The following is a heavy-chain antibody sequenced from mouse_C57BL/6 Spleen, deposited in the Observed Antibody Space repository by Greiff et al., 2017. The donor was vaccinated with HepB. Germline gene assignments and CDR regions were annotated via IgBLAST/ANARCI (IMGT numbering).Heavy chain of an antibody. CDR1: GFTFSSYA. CDR2: ISDGGSYT. CDR3: ARVGSLITTVVATRWYFDV. V-gene: IGHV5-4*01. D-gene: IGHD1-1*01. Sequence: EVQRVESGGGLVKPGGSLKLSCAASGFTFSSYAMSWVRQTPEKRLEWVATISDGGSYTYYPDNVKGRFTISRDNAKNNLYLQMSHLKSEDTAMYYCARVGSLITTVVATRWYFDVWGTGTTVTVSS. J-gene: IGHJ1*03.